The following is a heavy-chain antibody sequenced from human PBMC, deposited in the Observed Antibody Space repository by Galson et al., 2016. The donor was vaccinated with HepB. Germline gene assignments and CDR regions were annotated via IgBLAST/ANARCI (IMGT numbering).Heavy chain of an antibody. D-gene: IGHD6-13*01. V-gene: IGHV4-59*01. Sequence: SETLSLTCTVSGGSISSYYLTWIRQPPGKGLDWIGYMHDSGRANYNPSLKSRVTISIDTSRNQFSLKLNSLTAADTAVYYCARSDYWNGGSSPDYWGQGTLGTVSS. CDR1: GGSISSYY. CDR3: ARSDYWNGGSSPDY. CDR2: MHDSGRA. J-gene: IGHJ4*02.